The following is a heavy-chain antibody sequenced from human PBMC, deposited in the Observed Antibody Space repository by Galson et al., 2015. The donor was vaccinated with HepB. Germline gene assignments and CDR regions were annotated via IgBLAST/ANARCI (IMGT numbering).Heavy chain of an antibody. V-gene: IGHV3-7*03. J-gene: IGHJ3*02. CDR3: ARRAYCGGDCYPFDI. Sequence: SLRLSCAASGFTFSSYWMSWVRQAPGKGLEWVANIKQDGSEKYYVDSVKGRFTISRDNAKNSLYLQMNSLRAEDTAVYYCARRAYCGGDCYPFDIWGQGTMVTVSS. CDR2: IKQDGSEK. CDR1: GFTFSSYW. D-gene: IGHD2-21*01.